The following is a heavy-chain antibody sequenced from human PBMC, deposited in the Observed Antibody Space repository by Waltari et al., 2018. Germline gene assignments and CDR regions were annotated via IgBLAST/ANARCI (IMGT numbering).Heavy chain of an antibody. D-gene: IGHD5-12*01. J-gene: IGHJ4*02. CDR3: ASSRDGYNSYFDY. CDR1: GFTFRSYS. CDR2: ISSSSSYI. V-gene: IGHV3-21*01. Sequence: EVQLVESGGGLVKPGGSLSLSCGASGFTFRSYSMNGVRQAPGKGLEWVSSISSSSSYIYYADSVKGRFTISRDNAKNSLYLQMNSLRAEDTAVYYCASSRDGYNSYFDYWGQGTLVTVSS.